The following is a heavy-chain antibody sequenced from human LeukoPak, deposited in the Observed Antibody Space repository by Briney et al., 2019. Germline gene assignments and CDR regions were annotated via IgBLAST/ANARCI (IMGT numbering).Heavy chain of an antibody. D-gene: IGHD3-10*01. V-gene: IGHV3-21*01. CDR3: ARNFDYYGSGTYNDW. J-gene: IGHJ4*02. Sequence: GGSLRLSCAASRFIFSDYSMNWVRQTPGKRLEWVSSIDSTSTYVYYVDSVKGRFTVSRDNAKRSLYLQMNSLSAEDTAIYYCARNFDYYGSGTYNDWWGQGTLVTVSS. CDR2: IDSTSTYV. CDR1: RFIFSDYS.